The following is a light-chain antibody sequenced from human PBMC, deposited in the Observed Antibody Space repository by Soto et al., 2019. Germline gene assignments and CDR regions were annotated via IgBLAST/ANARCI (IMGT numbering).Light chain of an antibody. J-gene: IGLJ1*01. CDR1: SSNIGSNP. V-gene: IGLV1-44*01. CDR2: SHN. Sequence: QSVLTQPPSASGTPGQRVTISCSGISSNIGSNPVNWFQQLPGSAPKLLIYSHNQRPSGVPDRFSGSKSGTSASLAISGLHSEDEAAYYCGAWDDRLNGYVFGTGTKLTVL. CDR3: GAWDDRLNGYV.